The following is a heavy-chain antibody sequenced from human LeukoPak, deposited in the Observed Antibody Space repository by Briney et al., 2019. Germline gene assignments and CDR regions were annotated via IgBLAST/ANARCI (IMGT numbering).Heavy chain of an antibody. Sequence: SVKVSCKASGGIFSSYAFSWVRQAPGQGLEWMGGIIPMFGITNYAQKFQGRVTITADESTRTACMELSSLRSEDTAVYYCARARHYYDSSGYPNFDYWGQGTLVTVSS. J-gene: IGHJ4*02. V-gene: IGHV1-69*13. CDR3: ARARHYYDSSGYPNFDY. D-gene: IGHD3-22*01. CDR1: GGIFSSYA. CDR2: IIPMFGIT.